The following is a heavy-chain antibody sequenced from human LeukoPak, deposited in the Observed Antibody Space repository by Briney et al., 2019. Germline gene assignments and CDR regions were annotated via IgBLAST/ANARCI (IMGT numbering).Heavy chain of an antibody. CDR1: GGSFSGHF. CDR2: IYHSGGT. J-gene: IGHJ4*02. V-gene: IGHV4-34*01. CDR3: ARVLAKMDSRPQDY. Sequence: SETLSLTCTVYGGSFSGHFWSWIRQPPGKGLEWIGEIYHSGGTNYHPSLKSRVTISVDTSKNQFSLTLSSVTAADTAVYYCARVLAKMDSRPQDYWGQGTLVTVSS. D-gene: IGHD6-13*01.